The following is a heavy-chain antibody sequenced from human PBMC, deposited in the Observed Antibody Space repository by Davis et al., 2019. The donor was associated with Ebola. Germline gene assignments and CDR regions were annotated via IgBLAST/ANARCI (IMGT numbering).Heavy chain of an antibody. Sequence: ASVKVSCKASGYTFTDYYIHWVRQAPGQGLEWMARINPTGGSTGYAQKFQGRVTMTRNTSISTAYMELSSLRSEDTAVYYCARFTGFGELLYPSDYYYYGMDVWGKGTTVTVSS. CDR3: ARFTGFGELLYPSDYYYYGMDV. V-gene: IGHV1-46*01. J-gene: IGHJ6*04. D-gene: IGHD3-10*01. CDR2: INPTGGST. CDR1: GYTFTDYY.